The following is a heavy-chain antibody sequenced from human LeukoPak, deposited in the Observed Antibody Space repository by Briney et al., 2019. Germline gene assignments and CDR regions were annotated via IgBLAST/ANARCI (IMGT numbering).Heavy chain of an antibody. J-gene: IGHJ4*02. CDR2: ISTYNGDT. V-gene: IGHV1-18*01. Sequence: ASVKVSCKTSGYSFRLYAITWVRQAPGQGLEWIGWISTYNGDTMYAQKLQGRVTVTTDASTNTVYMELRSLRSDDTAVYYCVRDPSNSSGYYQHFDYWGQGNLVTVSS. D-gene: IGHD3-22*01. CDR3: VRDPSNSSGYYQHFDY. CDR1: GYSFRLYA.